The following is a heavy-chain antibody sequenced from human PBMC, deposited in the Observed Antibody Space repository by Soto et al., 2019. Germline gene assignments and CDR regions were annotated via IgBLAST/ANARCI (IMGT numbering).Heavy chain of an antibody. D-gene: IGHD2-21*02. CDR1: GNTFTNYY. CDR3: ARGGPVVVVTAAFDY. CDR2: INPSGGHT. V-gene: IGHV1-46*01. J-gene: IGHJ4*02. Sequence: QVQLMQSGAEVKKPGASVKVSCKASGNTFTNYYIHWVRQAPGQGLEWMGTINPSGGHTTYAQKFLGRVTXTXXXSXXTLYMELTSLRSEDTAVDYCARGGPVVVVTAAFDYWGQGTLVTVSS.